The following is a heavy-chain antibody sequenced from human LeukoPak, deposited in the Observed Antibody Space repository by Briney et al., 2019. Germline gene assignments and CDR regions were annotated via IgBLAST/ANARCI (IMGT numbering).Heavy chain of an antibody. CDR1: GASINSYY. CDR2: IYTSGST. Sequence: SETLSLTCIVSGASINSYYWSWIRQPAGKGLEWIGRIYTSGSTNYNPSLKSRVTMSVDTSKNQFSLKLSSVTAADTAVYYCARVKGSYTMVRGVIIGAFDIWGQGTMVTVSS. CDR3: ARVKGSYTMVRGVIIGAFDI. V-gene: IGHV4-4*07. J-gene: IGHJ3*02. D-gene: IGHD3-10*01.